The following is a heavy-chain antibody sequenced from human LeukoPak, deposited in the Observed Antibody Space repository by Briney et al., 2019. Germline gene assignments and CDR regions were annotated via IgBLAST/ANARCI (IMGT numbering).Heavy chain of an antibody. CDR3: GKVGLELPPPLVDY. CDR2: VSYDGNRK. Sequence: PGRSLRLSCAASVFTFSRYAIRSVRQAPGKGLEWVAHVSYDGNRKYYADSVKGRFTISGDNSKNTVDLQMNSLRAEDTAVYYCGKVGLELPPPLVDYWGQGTLVTVSS. D-gene: IGHD2-15*01. CDR1: VFTFSRYA. V-gene: IGHV3-30*18. J-gene: IGHJ4*02.